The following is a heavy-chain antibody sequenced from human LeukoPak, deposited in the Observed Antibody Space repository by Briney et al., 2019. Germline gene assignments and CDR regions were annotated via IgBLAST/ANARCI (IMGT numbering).Heavy chain of an antibody. D-gene: IGHD1-14*01. V-gene: IGHV4-4*07. CDR2: IYPSGST. CDR3: ARGASTTWPGNFDY. CDR1: GGSISSYY. Sequence: SSETLSLTCTVSGGSISSYYWSWMRQPAGKALEWIGRIYPSGSTNYNPSLKSRVTMSVDTSQNQFSLKMTSVTAADTAAYYCARGASTTWPGNFDYWGQGTLVTVSS. J-gene: IGHJ4*02.